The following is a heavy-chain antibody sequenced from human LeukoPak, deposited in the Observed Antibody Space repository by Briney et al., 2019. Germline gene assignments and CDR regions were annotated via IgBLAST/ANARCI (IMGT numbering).Heavy chain of an antibody. Sequence: GGSLRLSCAASGFTFSGSAIHWVRQSSGKGLEWVVQIDKKDKGYATATAYAASVKCRFTISRDDSINTAYLQMKSLKTEDTALHYCTRDSGTYHWFDPWGQGTLVTVSS. D-gene: IGHD1-26*01. CDR1: GFTFSGSA. CDR2: IDKKDKGYATAT. CDR3: TRDSGTYHWFDP. V-gene: IGHV3-73*01. J-gene: IGHJ5*02.